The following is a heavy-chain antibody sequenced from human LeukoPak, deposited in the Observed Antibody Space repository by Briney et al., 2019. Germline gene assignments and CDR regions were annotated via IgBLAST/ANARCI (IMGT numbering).Heavy chain of an antibody. Sequence: PGGSLRLSCAASGFTFSNYNMNWVRQAPGKGLEWVSYISSGSSTIYSADSAKGRFTISRDNAKNSLYLQMNSLRAEDTAVYYCAREGDDSSGPGDYWGQGTLVTVSS. D-gene: IGHD3-22*01. J-gene: IGHJ4*02. CDR3: AREGDDSSGPGDY. CDR1: GFTFSNYN. CDR2: ISSGSSTI. V-gene: IGHV3-48*04.